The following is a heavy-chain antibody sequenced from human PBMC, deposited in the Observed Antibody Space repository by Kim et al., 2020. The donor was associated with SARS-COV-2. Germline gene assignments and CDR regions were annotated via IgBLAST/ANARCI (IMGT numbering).Heavy chain of an antibody. J-gene: IGHJ6*02. Sequence: GGSLRLSCAASGFTFSDYYMSWIRQAPGKGLEWVSYISSSGSTIYYADSVKGRFTISRDNAKNSLYLQMNSLRAEDTAVYYCSGVYQLLYYYYYGMDVWGQGTPVTVSS. CDR3: SGVYQLLYYYYYGMDV. D-gene: IGHD2-2*01. CDR2: ISSSGSTI. V-gene: IGHV3-11*01. CDR1: GFTFSDYY.